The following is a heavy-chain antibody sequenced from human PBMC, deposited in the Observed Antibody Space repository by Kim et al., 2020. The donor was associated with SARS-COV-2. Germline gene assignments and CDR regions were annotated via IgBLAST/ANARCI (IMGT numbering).Heavy chain of an antibody. CDR3: AKALLWLGELLVLGFDY. Sequence: VKGRFTISRDNAKNSLYLQMNSLRAEDTALYYCAKALLWLGELLVLGFDYWGQGTLVTVSS. J-gene: IGHJ4*02. D-gene: IGHD3-10*01. V-gene: IGHV3-9*01.